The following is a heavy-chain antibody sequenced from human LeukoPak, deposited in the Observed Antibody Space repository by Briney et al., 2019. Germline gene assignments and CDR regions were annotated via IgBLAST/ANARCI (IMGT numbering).Heavy chain of an antibody. V-gene: IGHV1-18*01. D-gene: IGHD3-10*01. J-gene: IGHJ6*03. Sequence: ASVKVSCKASGYTFTSYGISWVRQAPGQGLEWMGWISAYNGNTNYAQKLQGRVTMTTDTSTSTAYMELRSLRSDDTAVYYCARVGPQLLWFGELFPYYYYMDVWGKGTTVTISS. CDR1: GYTFTSYG. CDR3: ARVGPQLLWFGELFPYYYYMDV. CDR2: ISAYNGNT.